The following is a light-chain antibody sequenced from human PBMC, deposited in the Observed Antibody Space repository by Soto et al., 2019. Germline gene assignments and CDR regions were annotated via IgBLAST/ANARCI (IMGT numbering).Light chain of an antibody. J-gene: IGKJ1*01. CDR1: QSISSW. CDR2: KAS. Sequence: DVQMTQSPSTLSASGGDRVTITCRASQSISSWLAWYRQKPGKAPKLLIYKASSLESGVPSRFSGSGSGTEFTLTISSLQPDDFATYYCQQYNSYSSSTFGQGTKV. V-gene: IGKV1-5*03. CDR3: QQYNSYSSST.